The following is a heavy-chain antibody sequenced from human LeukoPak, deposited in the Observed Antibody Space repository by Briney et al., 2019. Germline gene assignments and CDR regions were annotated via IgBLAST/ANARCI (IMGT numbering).Heavy chain of an antibody. CDR1: GFTFSSYG. D-gene: IGHD2-2*01. CDR3: ARRGYCSSTSCPDFDY. Sequence: GRSLRLSCAASGFTFSSYGMHWVRQAPGKGLEWVAVIWYDGSNKYYADSEKGRFTISRDNSKNTLYLQMNSLRAEDTAVYYCARRGYCSSTSCPDFDYWGQGTLVTVSS. V-gene: IGHV3-33*01. CDR2: IWYDGSNK. J-gene: IGHJ4*02.